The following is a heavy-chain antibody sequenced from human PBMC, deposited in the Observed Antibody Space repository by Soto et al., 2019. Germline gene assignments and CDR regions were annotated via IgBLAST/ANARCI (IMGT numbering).Heavy chain of an antibody. Sequence: SETLSLTCTVSGGSISSSSYYWGWIRQPPGKGLEWIESFFYSVSTYYNPSLKSRVTISVDTSKNQFSLKLSSVTAADTAVYYCARHLISDYDFWSGYNNYYYYYMDVWGKGTTVTVSS. CDR1: GGSISSSSYY. D-gene: IGHD3-3*01. CDR2: FFYSVST. J-gene: IGHJ6*03. V-gene: IGHV4-39*01. CDR3: ARHLISDYDFWSGYNNYYYYYMDV.